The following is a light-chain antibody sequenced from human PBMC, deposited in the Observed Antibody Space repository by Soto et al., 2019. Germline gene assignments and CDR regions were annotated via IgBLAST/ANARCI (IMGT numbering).Light chain of an antibody. CDR3: QQRINWPLT. CDR2: DAS. V-gene: IGKV3-15*01. Sequence: EIVMTQSPATLSVSPGERATLSCRASQSVSSNLAWYQQKPGQAPRLLIYDASTRATVIPARFSGSGSGTESTLTISSLQSEDFAVYHCQQRINWPLTFGGGTKVDIK. CDR1: QSVSSN. J-gene: IGKJ4*01.